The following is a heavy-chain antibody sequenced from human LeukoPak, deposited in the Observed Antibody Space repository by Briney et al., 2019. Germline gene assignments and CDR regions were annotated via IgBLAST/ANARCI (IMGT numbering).Heavy chain of an antibody. D-gene: IGHD1-7*01. J-gene: IGHJ4*02. CDR3: ARKAQYNGHYPLDY. V-gene: IGHV3-23*01. Sequence: GGSLRLSCAASGFTFTSYSMSWVRQAPGKGLEWVSGTSNRGDYTYYADSVKGRFTISRDSSKNTLFLQMNSLRAEDTALYFCARKAQYNGHYPLDYWGQGTLVTVSS. CDR1: GFTFTSYS. CDR2: TSNRGDYT.